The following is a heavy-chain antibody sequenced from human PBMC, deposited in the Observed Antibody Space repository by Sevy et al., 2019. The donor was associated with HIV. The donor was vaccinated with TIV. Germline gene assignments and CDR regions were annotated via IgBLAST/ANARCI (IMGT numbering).Heavy chain of an antibody. V-gene: IGHV1-24*01. J-gene: IGHJ6*02. Sequence: ASVKVSCKVSGYTLTELSMHWVRQAPGKGLEWMGGFDPEDRETIYAQKFQGRVTMTEDTSTDTAYMELSSLRSEDTAVHYYATGGGRVRYFDWLPYYCYGMDIWGQGTTVTVSS. D-gene: IGHD3-9*01. CDR2: FDPEDRET. CDR3: ATGGGRVRYFDWLPYYCYGMDI. CDR1: GYTLTELS.